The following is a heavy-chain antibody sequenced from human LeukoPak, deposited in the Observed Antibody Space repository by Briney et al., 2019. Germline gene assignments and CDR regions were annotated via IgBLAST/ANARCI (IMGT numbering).Heavy chain of an antibody. CDR1: GYTFTSYY. CDR3: ARDRTRIKWLRVGHLYYYYYMDV. D-gene: IGHD5-12*01. Sequence: ASVKVSCTASGYTFTSYYMHWVRQAPGQGLEWMGWINPNSGGTNYAQKFQGRVTMTRDTSISTAYMELSRLRSDDTAVYYCARDRTRIKWLRVGHLYYYYYMDVWGKGTTVTVSS. V-gene: IGHV1-2*02. J-gene: IGHJ6*03. CDR2: INPNSGGT.